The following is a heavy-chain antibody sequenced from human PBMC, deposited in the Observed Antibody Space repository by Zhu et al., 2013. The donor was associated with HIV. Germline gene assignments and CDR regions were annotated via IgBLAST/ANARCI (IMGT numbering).Heavy chain of an antibody. CDR2: IIPIFGTA. V-gene: IGHV1-69*06. D-gene: IGHD3-22*01. J-gene: IGHJ6*02. CDR1: GGTFSSYA. CDR3: ARGDDSSGYYYYYYYGMDV. Sequence: QVQLVQSGAEVKKPGSSVKVSCKASGGTFSSYAISWVRQAPGQGLEWMGGIIPIFGTANYAQKFQGRVTITADKSTSTAYMELSSLRSEDTAVYYCARGDDSSGYYYYYYYGMDVWGQGTTVTVSS.